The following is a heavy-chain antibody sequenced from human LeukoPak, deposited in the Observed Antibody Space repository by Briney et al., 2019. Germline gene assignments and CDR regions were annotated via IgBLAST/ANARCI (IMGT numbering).Heavy chain of an antibody. J-gene: IGHJ4*02. CDR3: VWSSTWNKRFYLDQ. V-gene: IGHV3-15*04. CDR1: GFTFNVAW. CDR2: SAATPDGPIT. D-gene: IGHD6-6*01. Sequence: PGGSPRLSCAASGFTFNVAWMSWVRQTPGKGLQWVARSAATPDGPITEYATPVRGRFTISRDDSRNMVYLQMRSLRTDDTAIYYCVWSSTWNKRFYLDQWGQGTLVTVSS.